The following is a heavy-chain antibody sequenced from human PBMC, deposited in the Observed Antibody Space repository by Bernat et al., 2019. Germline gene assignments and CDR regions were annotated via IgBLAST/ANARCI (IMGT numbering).Heavy chain of an antibody. D-gene: IGHD3-10*01. CDR2: ISYDGSNK. CDR1: GFTFSSYG. Sequence: QVQLVESGGGVVQPGRSLRLSCAASGFTFSSYGMHWVRQAPGKGLEWVAVISYDGSNKYYADSVQGRFTISRDNSKNTLYLQMNSLRAEDTAVYYCAVLWFGELTHKYYYYGMDVWGQGTTVTVSS. CDR3: AVLWFGELTHKYYYYGMDV. V-gene: IGHV3-30*03. J-gene: IGHJ6*02.